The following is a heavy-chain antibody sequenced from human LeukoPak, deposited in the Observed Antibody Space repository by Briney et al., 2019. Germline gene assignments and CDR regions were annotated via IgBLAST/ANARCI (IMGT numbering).Heavy chain of an antibody. V-gene: IGHV3-30-3*01. CDR3: ARDRYDAVDY. Sequence: GGSLRLSCAASGFTFSSYAMHWVRQAPGKGLEWVAVISYDGSNKYYADSVKGRFTISRDNSKNTLYLQMNSLRAEDTAVYYCARDRYDAVDYWGQGTLVTVSS. CDR2: ISYDGSNK. D-gene: IGHD3-3*01. CDR1: GFTFSSYA. J-gene: IGHJ4*02.